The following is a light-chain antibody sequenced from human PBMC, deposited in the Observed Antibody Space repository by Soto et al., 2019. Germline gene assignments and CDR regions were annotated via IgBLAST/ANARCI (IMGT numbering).Light chain of an antibody. CDR2: DVS. V-gene: IGLV2-14*03. J-gene: IGLJ2*01. CDR3: SSYTDSSNSVI. CDR1: SSDVGTYNY. Sequence: QSALTQPASVSGSPGQSITISCTGTSSDVGTYNYVSWYQQHPGKAPKVMIYDVSNRPSGVSNRFSGSKSGNTASLTISGLQAEDEDDYYCSSYTDSSNSVIFGGGTKLTVL.